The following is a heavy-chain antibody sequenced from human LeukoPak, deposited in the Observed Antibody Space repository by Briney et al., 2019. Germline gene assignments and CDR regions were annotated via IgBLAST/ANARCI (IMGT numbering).Heavy chain of an antibody. CDR1: GFTFSSYW. Sequence: GGSLRLSCAASGFTFSSYWMSWVRQAPGKGLEWVANIKQDGSEKYYVDSVKGRFTISRDNAKNSLYLQMNSLRAEDTAVYYCAITYYYGSGSYIDYWGQGTLVTVSS. D-gene: IGHD3-10*01. J-gene: IGHJ4*02. V-gene: IGHV3-7*01. CDR3: AITYYYGSGSYIDY. CDR2: IKQDGSEK.